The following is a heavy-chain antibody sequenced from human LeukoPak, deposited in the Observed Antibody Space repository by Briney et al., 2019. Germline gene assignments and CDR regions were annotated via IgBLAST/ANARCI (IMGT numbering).Heavy chain of an antibody. CDR1: GGSISSYY. V-gene: IGHV4-4*07. CDR2: IYTSGST. Sequence: PSETLSLTCTVSGGSISSYYWSWIRQPAGKGLEWIGRIYTSGSTNYNPSLKSRVTMSVDTSKNQFSLKLSSVTAADTAVYYCARAGTSSNLEWLLGRGDWFDPWGQGTLVTVSS. CDR3: ARAGTSSNLEWLLGRGDWFDP. J-gene: IGHJ5*02. D-gene: IGHD3-3*01.